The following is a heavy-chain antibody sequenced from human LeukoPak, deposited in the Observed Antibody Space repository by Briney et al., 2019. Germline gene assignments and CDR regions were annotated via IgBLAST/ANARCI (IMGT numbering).Heavy chain of an antibody. Sequence: GGSLRLSCAASGFAFSSYAMSWVRQAPGKGLEWVSGISGSGGSTYYADSVKGRFTISRDKSKSTLSLQMNSLRAEDTAVYYCAKEGWGTFGGDFDYWGQGALVTVSS. CDR1: GFAFSSYA. CDR3: AKEGWGTFGGDFDY. CDR2: ISGSGGST. V-gene: IGHV3-23*01. J-gene: IGHJ4*02. D-gene: IGHD3-10*01.